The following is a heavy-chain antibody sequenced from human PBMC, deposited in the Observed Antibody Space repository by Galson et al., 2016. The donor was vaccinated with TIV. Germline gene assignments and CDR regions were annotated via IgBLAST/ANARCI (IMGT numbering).Heavy chain of an antibody. J-gene: IGHJ6*03. CDR1: GGTFNIYA. V-gene: IGHV1-69*13. D-gene: IGHD6-19*01. CDR3: ARPSSSCRGCSYYYYMDV. Sequence: SVKVSCKASGGTFNIYAISWVRQAPGQGLEWMGGILPIFGAAIYEQKFQGGVTITADESTNTAYMELSSLKSDDTAMYYCARPSSSCRGCSYYYYMDVWGKGTTVTVSS. CDR2: ILPIFGAA.